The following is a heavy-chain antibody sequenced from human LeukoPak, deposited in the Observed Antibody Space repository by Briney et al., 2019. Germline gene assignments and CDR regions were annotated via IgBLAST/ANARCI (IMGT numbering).Heavy chain of an antibody. CDR3: ARISSSNWYNERGAFDV. CDR1: GGSISSSYYY. D-gene: IGHD6-13*01. J-gene: IGHJ3*01. V-gene: IGHV4-39*07. CDR2: VYYSGTT. Sequence: SETLSLTCTVSGGSISSSYYYWGWIRQPPGKGMEWIGSVYYSGTTYYSPSLKSRVTISVDTSKNQFSLKLRSVTAADTAVYYCARISSSNWYNERGAFDVWGQGTMVTVSS.